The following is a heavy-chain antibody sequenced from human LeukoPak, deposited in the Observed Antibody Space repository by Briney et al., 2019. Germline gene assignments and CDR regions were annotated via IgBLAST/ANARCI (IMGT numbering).Heavy chain of an antibody. CDR3: AATYGDYVLKSPFDY. V-gene: IGHV4-61*02. Sequence: PSETLSLTCTVSGGSISSGSYYWSWIRQPAGKGLEWIGRIYTSGSTNYNPSLKSRVTISVDTSKNQFSLKLSSVTAADTAVYYCAATYGDYVLKSPFDYWGQGTLVTVSS. D-gene: IGHD4-17*01. J-gene: IGHJ4*02. CDR2: IYTSGST. CDR1: GGSISSGSYY.